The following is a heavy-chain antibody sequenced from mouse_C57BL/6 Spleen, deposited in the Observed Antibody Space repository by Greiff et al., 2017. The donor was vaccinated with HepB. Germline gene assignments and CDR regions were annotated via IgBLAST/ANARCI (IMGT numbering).Heavy chain of an antibody. D-gene: IGHD2-4*01. V-gene: IGHV1-63*01. CDR3: ARWDDYDGGFAY. CDR2: IYPGGGYT. Sequence: QVQLKESGAELVRPGTSVKMSCKASGYTFTNYWIGWAKQRPGHGLEWIGDIYPGGGYTNYNEKFKGKATLTADKSSSTAYMQFSSLTSEDYAIYYCARWDDYDGGFAYWGQGTLVTVSA. J-gene: IGHJ3*01. CDR1: GYTFTNYW.